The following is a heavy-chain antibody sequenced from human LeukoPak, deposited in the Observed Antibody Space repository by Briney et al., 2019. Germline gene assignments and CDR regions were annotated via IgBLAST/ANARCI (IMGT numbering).Heavy chain of an antibody. J-gene: IGHJ4*02. Sequence: GGSLRLSCAASGFAFSNYAMSWVRQAPGKGLEWVSLISGSGASTYYPDSVKGRFTISRDNSKNTLSLQMNSLRAEDTAVYYCAPDLRGSASSLDDWGQGTLVTVSS. CDR1: GFAFSNYA. CDR3: APDLRGSASSLDD. V-gene: IGHV3-23*01. CDR2: ISGSGAST. D-gene: IGHD6-25*01.